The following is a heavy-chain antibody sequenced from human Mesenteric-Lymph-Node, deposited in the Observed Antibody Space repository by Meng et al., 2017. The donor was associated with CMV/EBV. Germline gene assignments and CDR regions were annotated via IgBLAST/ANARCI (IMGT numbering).Heavy chain of an antibody. CDR2: IYGGGIST. J-gene: IGHJ6*02. Sequence: GESLKISCAASGFMFSTYAMNWVRQAPGKGLEWVAVIYGGGISTYSADSVRGRFTISRDNSKDTLYLQMNSLRADDTAIYYCARTNSRSYGLFYYFGIDVWGQGTMVTVSS. CDR1: GFMFSTYA. V-gene: IGHV3-23*03. CDR3: ARTNSRSYGLFYYFGIDV. D-gene: IGHD3-16*01.